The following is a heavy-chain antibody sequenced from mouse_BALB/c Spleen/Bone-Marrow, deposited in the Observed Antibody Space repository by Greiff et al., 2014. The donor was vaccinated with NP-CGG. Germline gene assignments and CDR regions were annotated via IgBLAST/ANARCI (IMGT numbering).Heavy chain of an antibody. CDR2: IRTKADDHAT. V-gene: IGHV6-6*01. J-gene: IGHJ2*01. Sequence: VQLEESGGGLVEPGGSMKLSFAASGFAFCDTWLGWGRQSPEKGPEWVAEIRTKADDHATYYAESVKGRFTISRDDTISSVYLQMNSLRAEDTGIYYCTPHPFDYWGQGTTLTVSS. CDR1: GFAFCDTW. CDR3: TPHPFDY.